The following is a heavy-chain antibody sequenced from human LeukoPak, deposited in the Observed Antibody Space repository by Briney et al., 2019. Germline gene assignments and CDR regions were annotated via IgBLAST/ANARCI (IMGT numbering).Heavy chain of an antibody. V-gene: IGHV3-30*18. CDR1: GFTFSSYG. J-gene: IGHJ4*02. CDR2: ISYDGSNK. Sequence: GRSLRLSCAASGFTFSSYGMHWVRQAPGKGLEWVAVISYDGSNKYYADSVKGRFTISRDNSKNTLYLQMNSLRAEDTAVYYCAKDQFVGPYGSGSENDYWGQGTLVTVSS. D-gene: IGHD3-10*01. CDR3: AKDQFVGPYGSGSENDY.